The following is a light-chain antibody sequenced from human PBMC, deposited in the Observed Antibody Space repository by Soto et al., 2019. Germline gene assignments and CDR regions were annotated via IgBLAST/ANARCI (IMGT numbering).Light chain of an antibody. J-gene: IGKJ3*01. CDR1: QGVSAY. V-gene: IGKV1-33*01. CDR2: DAS. Sequence: DIQMTQSPSSLSASVGDRVTITCRASQGVSAYLNWYQHKPGKAPKLLIYDASILEAGVPSRFSGSGSGTDFTFTISSLQPEDVATYYCQHCDYLPIFGPGTTVDFK. CDR3: QHCDYLPI.